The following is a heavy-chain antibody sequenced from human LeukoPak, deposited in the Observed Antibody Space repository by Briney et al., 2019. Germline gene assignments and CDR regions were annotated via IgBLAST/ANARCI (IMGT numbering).Heavy chain of an antibody. CDR2: FDPEDGEA. Sequence: ASVKVSCKVSGYTLTELSMHWVRQAPGKGLEWMGGFDPEDGEAIYAQKFQGRVTMTEDTSTDTAYMELSSLRSEDTAVYYCVTGELPYGRDFDYWGQGTLVTVSS. V-gene: IGHV1-24*01. D-gene: IGHD1-26*01. J-gene: IGHJ4*02. CDR1: GYTLTELS. CDR3: VTGELPYGRDFDY.